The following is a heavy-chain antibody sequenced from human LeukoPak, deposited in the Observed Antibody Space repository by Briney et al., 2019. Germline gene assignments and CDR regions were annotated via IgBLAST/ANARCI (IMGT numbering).Heavy chain of an antibody. CDR1: GFTFSSYA. CDR2: ISGSGDST. CDR3: AKEANYYGSGRGPLDV. D-gene: IGHD3-10*01. J-gene: IGHJ6*04. V-gene: IGHV3-23*01. Sequence: QSGGSLRLSCAASGFTFSSYAMTWVRQAPGKGLEWVSAISGSGDSTYYADSVKGRFTISRDNSKNTLYLQMNSLRAEDTAVYYCAKEANYYGSGRGPLDVWGKGTTVTISS.